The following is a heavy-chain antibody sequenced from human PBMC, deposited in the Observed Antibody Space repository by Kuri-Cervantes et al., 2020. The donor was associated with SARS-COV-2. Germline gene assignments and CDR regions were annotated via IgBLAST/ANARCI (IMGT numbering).Heavy chain of an antibody. Sequence: ESLKISCAVYGGSFSGYYWSWIRQPPGKGLEWIGEINHSGSTNYNPSLKSRVTVSVDTSKNQFSLKLSSVTAADTAVYYCARGWLPKYYFDYWGQGTLVTVSS. V-gene: IGHV4-34*01. CDR3: ARGWLPKYYFDY. CDR2: INHSGST. D-gene: IGHD3-22*01. CDR1: GGSFSGYY. J-gene: IGHJ4*02.